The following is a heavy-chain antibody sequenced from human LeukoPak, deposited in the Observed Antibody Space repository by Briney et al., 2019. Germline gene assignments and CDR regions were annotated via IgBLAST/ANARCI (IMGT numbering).Heavy chain of an antibody. J-gene: IGHJ4*02. Sequence: SETLSLTCTVSGGSITGYYWSWIRQPPRKGLEWIGYINYNGNSQYNPSLKSRITMSVDTSRNQFSLKLSSVTAADTAVYFCARHLYPGYGSTNYDGAFFDYWGQGTPVTVSS. V-gene: IGHV4-59*08. CDR2: INYNGNS. D-gene: IGHD4-23*01. CDR3: ARHLYPGYGSTNYDGAFFDY. CDR1: GGSITGYY.